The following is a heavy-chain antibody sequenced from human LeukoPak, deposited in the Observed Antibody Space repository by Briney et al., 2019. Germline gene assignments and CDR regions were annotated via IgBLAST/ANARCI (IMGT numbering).Heavy chain of an antibody. J-gene: IGHJ4*02. D-gene: IGHD6-19*01. CDR1: GGSISSGGYY. CDR3: ASVFYSSGWSDFDY. V-gene: IGHV4-31*03. CDR2: IYYSGST. Sequence: SETLSLTCTVSGGSISSGGYYWSWIRQHPGKGLEWIGYIYYSGSTNYNPSLKSRVTISVDTSKNQFSLKLSSVTAADTAVYYCASVFYSSGWSDFDYWGQGTLVTVSS.